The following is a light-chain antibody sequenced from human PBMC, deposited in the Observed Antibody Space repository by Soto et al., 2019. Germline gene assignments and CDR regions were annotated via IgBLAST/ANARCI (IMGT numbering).Light chain of an antibody. CDR3: MQGTHWPPT. CDR1: QSLVYSDGRAY. Sequence: EGVMTQSPLSLPVTLGQPASISCRSSQSLVYSDGRAYLSWFHQRPGQSPRRLISKASNRDSGVPDRFSASGSGTEFTLQINRVDAEDVGIYYCMQGTHWPPTFGRGTRVEIE. V-gene: IGKV2-30*01. CDR2: KAS. J-gene: IGKJ1*01.